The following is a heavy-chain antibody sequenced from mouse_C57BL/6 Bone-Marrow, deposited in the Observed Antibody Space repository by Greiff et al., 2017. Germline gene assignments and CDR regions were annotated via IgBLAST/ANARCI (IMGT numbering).Heavy chain of an antibody. Sequence: QVQLQQSDAELVKPGASVKISCKVSGYTFTDHTIHWMKQRPEQGLEWIGYIYPRDGSTKYNEKFKGKATLTADKSSSTAYMQLNSLTSEDSAVYFCARCRPYGNYGWYFDVWGTGTTVTVSS. CDR1: GYTFTDHT. V-gene: IGHV1-78*01. CDR3: ARCRPYGNYGWYFDV. D-gene: IGHD2-1*01. CDR2: IYPRDGST. J-gene: IGHJ1*03.